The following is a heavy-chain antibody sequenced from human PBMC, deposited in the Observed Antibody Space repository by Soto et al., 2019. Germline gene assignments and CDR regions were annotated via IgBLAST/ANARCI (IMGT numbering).Heavy chain of an antibody. D-gene: IGHD2-2*01. CDR1: GFTFSSYG. V-gene: IGHV3-30*18. CDR3: AKDRGSTNWFDP. CDR2: ISYDGSNK. Sequence: QVQLVESGGGVVQPGRSLRLSCAASGFTFSSYGMHWVRQAPGKGLEWVAVISYDGSNKYYADSVKGRFTISRDNSKNTLYLQMNSLRAEDTAVYYCAKDRGSTNWFDPWGQGTLVTVSS. J-gene: IGHJ5*02.